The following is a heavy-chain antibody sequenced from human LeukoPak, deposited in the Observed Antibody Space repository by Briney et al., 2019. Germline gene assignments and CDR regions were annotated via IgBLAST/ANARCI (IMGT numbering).Heavy chain of an antibody. J-gene: IGHJ4*02. V-gene: IGHV3-21*01. CDR2: ISVRSNYI. CDR1: GYTFSSYS. D-gene: IGHD3-22*01. CDR3: VRLRRNSDTSGFCYYYDF. Sequence: GGSLRLSCVASGYTFSSYSINWVRHAPGKRLEWVSSISVRSNYIYYADSVRGRFSISRDDARDSLYLQMNSLRAEDTAVYFCVRLRRNSDTSGFCYYYDFWGQGTLVTVSS.